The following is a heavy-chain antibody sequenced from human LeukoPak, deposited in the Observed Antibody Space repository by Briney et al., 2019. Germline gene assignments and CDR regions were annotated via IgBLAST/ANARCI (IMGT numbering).Heavy chain of an antibody. J-gene: IGHJ5*02. CDR2: INPNSGGT. CDR1: GYTFTSYG. CDR3: ARVAVGWAVVAATPLWFDP. D-gene: IGHD2-15*01. V-gene: IGHV1-2*02. Sequence: ASVKVSCKASGYTFTSYGISWVRQAPGQGLEWMGWINPNSGGTNYAQKFQGRVTMTRDTSISTAYMELSRLTSDDTAVYYCARVAVGWAVVAATPLWFDPWGQGTLVTVSS.